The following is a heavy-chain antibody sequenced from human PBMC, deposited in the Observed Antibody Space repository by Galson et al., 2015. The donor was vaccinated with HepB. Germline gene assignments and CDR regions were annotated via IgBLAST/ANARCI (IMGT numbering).Heavy chain of an antibody. CDR3: AKVAILGVTPHYFDY. Sequence: SLRLSCAASGFIFTRYAISWVRQAPGKGLEWVSSIGGSGGSTYYADSVKGRFTFSRDNSKNTVYLQMNSLRVEDTAVYYCAKVAILGVTPHYFDYWGQGTRVTASS. D-gene: IGHD2-21*02. CDR2: IGGSGGST. J-gene: IGHJ4*02. CDR1: GFIFTRYA. V-gene: IGHV3-23*01.